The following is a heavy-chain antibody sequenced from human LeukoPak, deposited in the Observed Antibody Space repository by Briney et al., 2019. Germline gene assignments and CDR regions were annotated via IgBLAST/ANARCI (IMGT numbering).Heavy chain of an antibody. J-gene: IGHJ4*02. Sequence: NPSETLSLTCTVSGGSISSYYWSWIRQPPGKGLEWIGYIYYSGSTNYNPSLKSRVTISVDTSKNQFSLKLSSVTAADTAVYYCARGAGSGYDLDYWGQGTLVTVSS. CDR2: IYYSGST. V-gene: IGHV4-59*01. CDR1: GGSISSYY. CDR3: ARGAGSGYDLDY. D-gene: IGHD5-12*01.